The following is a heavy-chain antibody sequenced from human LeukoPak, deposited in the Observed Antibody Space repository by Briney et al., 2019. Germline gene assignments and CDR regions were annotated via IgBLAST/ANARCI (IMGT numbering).Heavy chain of an antibody. CDR3: ARDDTARLDY. Sequence: ASVKVSCKVSGYTLTELTMHGGRPAPGGGREWMEGFDPEDGETIYAQKFQGRVTMTEDTSTDTAYMELSSLRSEDTAVYYCARDDTARLDYWGQGTLVTVSS. D-gene: IGHD3-22*01. J-gene: IGHJ4*02. CDR1: GYTLTELT. CDR2: FDPEDGET. V-gene: IGHV1-24*01.